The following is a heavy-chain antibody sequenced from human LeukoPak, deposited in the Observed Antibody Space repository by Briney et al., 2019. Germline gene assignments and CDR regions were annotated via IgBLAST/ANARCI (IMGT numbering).Heavy chain of an antibody. CDR2: INPNSGGT. V-gene: IGHV1-2*02. CDR1: GYTFSDYY. J-gene: IGHJ5*02. Sequence: ASVKVSCKASGYTFSDYYIHWVRQAPGQGLEWMGWINPNSGGTNYAQKFQGRVTMTRDTSISTAYMELSRLRSDDTAVYYCARDGSSIAARCWFDPWGQGTLVTVSS. CDR3: ARDGSSIAARCWFDP. D-gene: IGHD6-6*01.